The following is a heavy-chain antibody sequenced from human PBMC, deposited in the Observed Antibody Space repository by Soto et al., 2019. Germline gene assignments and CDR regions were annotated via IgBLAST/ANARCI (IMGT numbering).Heavy chain of an antibody. Sequence: QVQLVESGGGVVQPGRSLRLSCAASGFIFSDYAMHWVRQAPGKGLEWVAVISYGGDNKYYADSVRGRFAISRDNLKNTLDLQMNGLNPEDTAMYHCAKARHSTSWYGLEADFWGQGTLVTVSS. CDR3: AKARHSTSWYGLEADF. V-gene: IGHV3-30*09. CDR1: GFIFSDYA. CDR2: ISYGGDNK. J-gene: IGHJ4*02. D-gene: IGHD6-13*01.